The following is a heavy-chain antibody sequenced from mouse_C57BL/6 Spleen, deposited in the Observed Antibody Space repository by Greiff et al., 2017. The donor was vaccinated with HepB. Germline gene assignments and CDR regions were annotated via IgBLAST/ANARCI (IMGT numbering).Heavy chain of an antibody. CDR1: GYTFTSYW. V-gene: IGHV1-7*01. D-gene: IGHD2-4*01. CDR2: INPSSGYT. J-gene: IGHJ2*01. CDR3: ARSAYDYDLYYCDY. Sequence: VQLQQSGADLAKPGASVKLSCKASGYTFTSYWMHWVKQRPGQGLEWIGYINPSSGYTKYNQKFKDKATLTADKSSSTANMQLSSLTYEDAAVYYCARSAYDYDLYYCDYWGQGTTLTVSS.